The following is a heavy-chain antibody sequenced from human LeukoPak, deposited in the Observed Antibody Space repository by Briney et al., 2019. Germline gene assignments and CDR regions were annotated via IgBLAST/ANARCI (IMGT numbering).Heavy chain of an antibody. CDR1: VGSISSYY. V-gene: IGHV4-59*01. Sequence: SETLSLTCTVSVGSISSYYWSWIRQPPGKGLEWIGYINFSGSTNYNPSLKSRVSISVATSKNQFSLKLTSVTAADTAVYYCARETSKFVSYYDYYMDVWGKGTTVTVSS. CDR2: INFSGST. J-gene: IGHJ6*03. D-gene: IGHD4-11*01. CDR3: ARETSKFVSYYDYYMDV.